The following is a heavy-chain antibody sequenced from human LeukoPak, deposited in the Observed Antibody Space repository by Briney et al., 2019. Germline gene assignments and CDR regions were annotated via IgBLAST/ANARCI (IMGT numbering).Heavy chain of an antibody. D-gene: IGHD5-18*01. V-gene: IGHV4-61*02. J-gene: IGHJ4*02. CDR3: ARESSGYSYGH. CDR1: GGSISSGSYY. Sequence: PSQTLSLTCTVSGGSISSGSYYWSWIRQPAGKGLEWIGRIYTSGSTNYNPSLKSRVTISVDTSKNQFSLKLSSVTAADTAVYYCARESSGYSYGHWGQGTLVTVSS. CDR2: IYTSGST.